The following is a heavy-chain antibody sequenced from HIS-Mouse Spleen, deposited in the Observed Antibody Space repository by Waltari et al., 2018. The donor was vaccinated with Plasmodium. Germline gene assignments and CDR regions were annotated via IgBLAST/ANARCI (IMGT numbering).Heavy chain of an antibody. J-gene: IGHJ2*01. Sequence: EVQLLESGGGLVQPGGSLRLSCAASGFPFSSYGMSWVRQAPGKGLEWVANIKQDGSEKYYVDSVKGRFTISRDNAKNSLYLQMNSLRAEDTAVYYCASSWYWYFDLWGRGTLVTVSS. CDR2: IKQDGSEK. D-gene: IGHD6-13*01. V-gene: IGHV3-7*01. CDR3: ASSWYWYFDL. CDR1: GFPFSSYG.